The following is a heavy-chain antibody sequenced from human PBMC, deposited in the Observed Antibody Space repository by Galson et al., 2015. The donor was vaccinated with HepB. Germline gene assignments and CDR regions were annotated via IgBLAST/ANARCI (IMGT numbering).Heavy chain of an antibody. CDR1: GFTFSGSA. Sequence: SLRLSCAASGFTFSGSAMHWVRQASGKGLEWVGRIRSKANSYATAYAASVKGRFTISRDDSKYTAYLQMNSLKTEDTAVYYCTRLRGSGGFSDYWGQGTLVTVSS. D-gene: IGHD3-10*01. CDR2: IRSKANSYAT. CDR3: TRLRGSGGFSDY. J-gene: IGHJ4*02. V-gene: IGHV3-73*01.